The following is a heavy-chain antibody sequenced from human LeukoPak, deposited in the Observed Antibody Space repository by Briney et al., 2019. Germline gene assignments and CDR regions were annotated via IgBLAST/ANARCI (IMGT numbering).Heavy chain of an antibody. Sequence: GGSLRLSCAASGFIFSNAWMSWVRQAPGKGLEWVGHIKSKTDGGTTDYAAPVKGRFTISRDDSKNTLYLQMSSLRAEDTAVYYCAKDGVAAAFDPWGQGTLVTVSS. CDR1: GFIFSNAW. V-gene: IGHV3-15*01. CDR2: IKSKTDGGTT. J-gene: IGHJ5*02. CDR3: AKDGVAAAFDP. D-gene: IGHD6-13*01.